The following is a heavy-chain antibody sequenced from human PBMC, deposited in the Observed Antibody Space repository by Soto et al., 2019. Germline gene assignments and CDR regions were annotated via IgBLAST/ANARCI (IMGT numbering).Heavy chain of an antibody. CDR2: IIPIFGTA. D-gene: IGHD2-15*01. CDR1: GGXFXSXX. V-gene: IGHV1-69*01. Sequence: QVQLVQSGAEVKKPGSSVXXSXXXXGGXFXSXXXXXXRXXXGQGLEWMGGIIPIFGTANYAQKFQGRVTITADESTSTAYMELSSLRSEDTAVYYCARGPGVRLPTRLVPDVWGQVTTVTVSS. J-gene: IGHJ6*02. CDR3: ARGPGVRLPTRLVPDV.